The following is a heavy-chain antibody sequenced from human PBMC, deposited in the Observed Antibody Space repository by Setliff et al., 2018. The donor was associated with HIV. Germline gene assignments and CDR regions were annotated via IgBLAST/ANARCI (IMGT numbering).Heavy chain of an antibody. Sequence: GESLKISCKGSGYSFTSYWIGWVRQMPGKGLEWMGIISPDDSDSRYSPSFQGQVTISADKSISTAYLQWSSLKASDTAMYYCARVVGYYDSSGYPNYYYYYMDVWGKGTTVTVSS. D-gene: IGHD3-22*01. J-gene: IGHJ6*03. CDR2: ISPDDSDS. CDR3: ARVVGYYDSSGYPNYYYYYMDV. CDR1: GYSFTSYW. V-gene: IGHV5-51*01.